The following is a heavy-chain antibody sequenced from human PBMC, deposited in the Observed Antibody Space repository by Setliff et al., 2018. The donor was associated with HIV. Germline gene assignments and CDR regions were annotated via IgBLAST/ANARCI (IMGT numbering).Heavy chain of an antibody. V-gene: IGHV4-59*11. D-gene: IGHD6-6*01. CDR2: IYYTGNT. Sequence: SETLSLTCTVSDGSISSQYWSWIRQPPGKGLEWVGSIYYTGNTNYNPYLKSRVTISVDTSKNELSLKMSSVTAADTAVYYCAREDSSYHYFDYWGQGMLVTVSS. CDR3: AREDSSYHYFDY. J-gene: IGHJ4*02. CDR1: DGSISSQY.